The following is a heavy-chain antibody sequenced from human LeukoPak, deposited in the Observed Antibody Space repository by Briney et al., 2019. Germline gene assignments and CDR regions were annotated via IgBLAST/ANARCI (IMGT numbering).Heavy chain of an antibody. J-gene: IGHJ5*02. D-gene: IGHD2-2*01. V-gene: IGHV1-18*01. CDR3: ARNGVVVVPAAIGDWFDP. CDR2: ISAYNGNT. Sequence: ASVKVSCKASGYTFTSYGISWVRQAPGQGLEWMGWISAYNGNTNYAQKLQGRVTMTTDTSTSTAYMELRSLRSDDTAVYDCARNGVVVVPAAIGDWFDPWGQGTLVTVSS. CDR1: GYTFTSYG.